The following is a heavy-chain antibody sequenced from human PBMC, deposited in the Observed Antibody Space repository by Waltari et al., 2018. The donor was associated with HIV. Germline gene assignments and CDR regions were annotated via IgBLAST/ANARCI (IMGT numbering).Heavy chain of an antibody. CDR1: CCTLGNYL. D-gene: IGHD3-22*01. Sequence: QVQPVDSGGDLVQPGRFRLLACAAFCCTLGNYLLLWVRQAPGKGLEWVAVIWYDGDNKYYADSVKGRFTISRDNSKNTLYLQMNSLRVEDTAVYYCARGGYYYDISGYYHYWGQGTLVTVSS. CDR3: ARGGYYYDISGYYHY. V-gene: IGHV3-33*01. J-gene: IGHJ4*02. CDR2: IWYDGDNK.